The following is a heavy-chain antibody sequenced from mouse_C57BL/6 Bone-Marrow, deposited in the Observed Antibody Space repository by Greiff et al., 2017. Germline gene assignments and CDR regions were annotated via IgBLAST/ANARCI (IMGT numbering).Heavy chain of an antibody. CDR1: GYTFTSYW. CDR2: IHPSDSDT. J-gene: IGHJ3*01. V-gene: IGHV1-74*01. D-gene: IGHD1-1*01. Sequence: QVQLQQPGAELVKPGASVKVSCKASGYTFTSYWMHWVKQRPGQGLEWLGRIHPSDSDTNYTQKFKGKATLTVDKSSSTAYMQLSSLTSEDSAVYYCAKGYGSSTEGFAYWGQGTLVTVSA. CDR3: AKGYGSSTEGFAY.